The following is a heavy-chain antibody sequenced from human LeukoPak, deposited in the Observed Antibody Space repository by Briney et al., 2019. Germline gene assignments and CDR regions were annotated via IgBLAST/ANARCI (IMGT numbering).Heavy chain of an antibody. J-gene: IGHJ5*02. CDR2: INHSGST. CDR1: GGSFSGYY. CDR3: ARGIAAAGPLNWFDP. V-gene: IGHV4-34*01. D-gene: IGHD6-13*01. Sequence: SETLSLTCAVYGGSFSGYYWSWIRQPPGKGLEWIGEINHSGSTNYNPSLKSRATISVDTSKNQFSLKLSSVTAADTAVYYCARGIAAAGPLNWFDPWGQGTLVTVSS.